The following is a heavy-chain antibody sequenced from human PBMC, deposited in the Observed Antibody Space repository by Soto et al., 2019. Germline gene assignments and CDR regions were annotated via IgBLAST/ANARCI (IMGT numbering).Heavy chain of an antibody. CDR3: TKGGYDPYFDY. J-gene: IGHJ4*02. V-gene: IGHV3-9*01. Sequence: EVQLVESGGGLVQPGRSLRLSCAASGFTFDDYAMHWVRQAPGKGLEWVSGISWNSGSIGYADSVKGRFTISRDNAKNSLYLQVNSLRVEDTALYYCTKGGYDPYFDYWGQGTLVTVSS. CDR1: GFTFDDYA. CDR2: ISWNSGSI. D-gene: IGHD5-12*01.